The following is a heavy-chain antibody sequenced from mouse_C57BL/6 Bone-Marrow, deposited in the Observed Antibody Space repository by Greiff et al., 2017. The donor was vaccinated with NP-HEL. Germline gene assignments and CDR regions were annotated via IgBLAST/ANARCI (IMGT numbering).Heavy chain of an antibody. J-gene: IGHJ2*01. CDR1: GFNIKDDY. CDR2: IDPENGDT. D-gene: IGHD2-3*01. CDR3: TRWLLRALDY. Sequence: LKESGAELVRPGASVKLSCTASGFNIKDDYMHWVKQRPEQGLEWIGWIDPENGDTEYASKFQGKATITADTSSNTAYLQLSSLTSEDTAVYYCTRWLLRALDYWGQGTTLTVSS. V-gene: IGHV14-4*01.